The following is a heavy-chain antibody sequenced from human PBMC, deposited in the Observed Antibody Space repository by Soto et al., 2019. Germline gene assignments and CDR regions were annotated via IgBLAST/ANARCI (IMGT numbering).Heavy chain of an antibody. CDR2: INPKSGGT. CDR3: ARQYCRHGTCYFDY. CDR1: GYTFTDYY. D-gene: IGHD2-15*01. V-gene: IGHV1-2*02. J-gene: IGHJ4*02. Sequence: ASVKVSCKTSGYTFTDYYIHWVRPAPGQGLEWMGWINPKSGGTDYAQNFQGRVTMTRDTSISTAYTELSRLRSDDTAVYYCARQYCRHGTCYFDYWGQGTLVTVSS.